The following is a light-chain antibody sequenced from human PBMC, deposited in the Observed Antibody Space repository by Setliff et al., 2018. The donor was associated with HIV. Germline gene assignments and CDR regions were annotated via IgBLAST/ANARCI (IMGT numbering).Light chain of an antibody. V-gene: IGLV2-23*01. Sequence: QSALAQPASVSGSPGQSITISCTGTSSDVGTYNLVSWYQQRPGKAPKLIIYKGSQRPSGVSNRFSGSKSGNTASLTISGLQAEDEADYYCCSYAGNSDVVFGGGTKVTV. CDR3: CSYAGNSDVV. CDR1: SSDVGTYNL. J-gene: IGLJ2*01. CDR2: KGS.